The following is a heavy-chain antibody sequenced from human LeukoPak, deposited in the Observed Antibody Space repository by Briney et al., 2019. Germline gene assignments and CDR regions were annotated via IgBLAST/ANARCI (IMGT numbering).Heavy chain of an antibody. CDR2: ISGSGGST. CDR3: AKDIHTIDALDI. J-gene: IGHJ3*02. Sequence: GGSLRLSCAPSGFTFSSYAMSWVRQAPGQGLEWVSAISGSGGSTYYADSAKGRFTISRDNSKNTLYLQMNSLRAEDTAVYYCAKDIHTIDALDIWGQGTMVTVSS. D-gene: IGHD3-3*01. V-gene: IGHV3-23*01. CDR1: GFTFSSYA.